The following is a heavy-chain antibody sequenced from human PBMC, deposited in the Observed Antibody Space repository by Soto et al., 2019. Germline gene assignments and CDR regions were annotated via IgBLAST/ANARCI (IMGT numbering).Heavy chain of an antibody. CDR1: GGSFSGYY. Sequence: SETLSLTCAVYGGSFSGYYWSWIRQPPGKGLEWIGEINHSGSTNYNPSLKSRVTISVDTSKNQFSLKLSSVTAADTAVYYCARGRVVVAANTYYYYGMDVWGQGTTVTVSS. CDR3: ARGRVVVAANTYYYYGMDV. J-gene: IGHJ6*02. CDR2: INHSGST. D-gene: IGHD2-15*01. V-gene: IGHV4-34*01.